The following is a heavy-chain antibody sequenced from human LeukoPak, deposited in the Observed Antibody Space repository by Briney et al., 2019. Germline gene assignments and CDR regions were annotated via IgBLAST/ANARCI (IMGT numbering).Heavy chain of an antibody. CDR3: ARHTMVRGVSGYYYYYMDV. CDR1: GGSISSYY. J-gene: IGHJ6*03. D-gene: IGHD3-10*01. Sequence: SETLSLTCTVSGGSISSYYWSWIRQPPGKGLEWIGYIYTSGSTNYNPSLKSRVTISVDTSKNQVSLKLSSVTAADTAVYYCARHTMVRGVSGYYYYYMDVWGKGTTVTVSS. CDR2: IYTSGST. V-gene: IGHV4-4*09.